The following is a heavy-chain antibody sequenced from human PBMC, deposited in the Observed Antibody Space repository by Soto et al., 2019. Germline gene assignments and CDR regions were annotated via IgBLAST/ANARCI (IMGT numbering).Heavy chain of an antibody. J-gene: IGHJ4*02. V-gene: IGHV2-5*02. Sequence: QITLKESGPTLVRPPQTLTLTCTFSGFSLTTSGVGVGWIRQPPGKALQWLAVIYWDDDKRCSSYLKSRLTITKDTSKNQVVLTMTNTDPVHTATYYCAHHPYYGLGSYSFDYWGQGTLVTVSS. CDR1: GFSLTTSGVG. D-gene: IGHD3-10*01. CDR2: IYWDDDK. CDR3: AHHPYYGLGSYSFDY.